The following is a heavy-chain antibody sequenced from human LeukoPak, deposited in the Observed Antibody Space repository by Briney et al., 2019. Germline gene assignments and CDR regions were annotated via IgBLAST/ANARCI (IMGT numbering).Heavy chain of an antibody. CDR1: GFTFSTYG. Sequence: PGGTLRLSCAASGFTFSTYGMSWVRQAPGKGLEWVSTISGGGGDTYYADSVKGRFTISRDNAKNSLYLQMNSLRAEDTAVYYCAREYYDSSGYYYEGGAFDIWGQGTMVTVSS. D-gene: IGHD3-22*01. V-gene: IGHV3-23*01. J-gene: IGHJ3*02. CDR2: ISGGGGDT. CDR3: AREYYDSSGYYYEGGAFDI.